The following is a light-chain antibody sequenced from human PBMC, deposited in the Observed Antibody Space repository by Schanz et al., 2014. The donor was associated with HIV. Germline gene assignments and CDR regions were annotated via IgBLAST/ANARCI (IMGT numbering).Light chain of an antibody. J-gene: IGKJ5*01. V-gene: IGKV3-20*01. Sequence: EIVLTQSPDTLSLSPGERATLSCRASQSISNNLAWYQHKPDQAPRLLIFGASNRATGIPARFSGSGSGTDFTLTISSLEPEDFAVYYCQQYGSSPITFGQGTRLEIK. CDR2: GAS. CDR3: QQYGSSPIT. CDR1: QSISNN.